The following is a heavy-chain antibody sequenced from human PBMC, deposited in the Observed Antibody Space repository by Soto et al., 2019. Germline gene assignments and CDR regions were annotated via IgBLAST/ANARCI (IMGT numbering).Heavy chain of an antibody. V-gene: IGHV3-23*01. Sequence: PGGSLRLSCAASGFTFSDYAMCWVRQAPGKGLEWVSAISGSAIATYDADSVKGWFTISRDNSKNTLYLQLNRLRAEDTAVYYCAKDAISMVRGTTNWFDPWGQGTLVTSPQ. D-gene: IGHD3-10*01. CDR3: AKDAISMVRGTTNWFDP. J-gene: IGHJ5*02. CDR1: GFTFSDYA. CDR2: ISGSAIAT.